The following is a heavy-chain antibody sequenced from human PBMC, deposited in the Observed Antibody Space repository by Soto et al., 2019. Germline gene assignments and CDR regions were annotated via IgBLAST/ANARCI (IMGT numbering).Heavy chain of an antibody. J-gene: IGHJ6*04. CDR3: APTPEMATLADYGMDV. Sequence: NPSETLSLSCVVSGGSLSDYFWSWIRQPPGMALEWIGEINHLGSINYNPSLKSRVTMSVDTSKNQFSLTLNSVTAADTATYYCAPTPEMATLADYGMDVWGKGITVTVSS. CDR2: INHLGSI. V-gene: IGHV4-34*01. CDR1: GGSLSDYF. D-gene: IGHD5-12*01.